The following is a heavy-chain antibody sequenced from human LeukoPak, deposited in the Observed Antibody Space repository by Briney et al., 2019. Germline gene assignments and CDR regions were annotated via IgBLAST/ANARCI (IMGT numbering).Heavy chain of an antibody. V-gene: IGHV4-59*01. CDR3: ARGYYDSGSHNDAFDI. Sequence: SETLSLTCTVSGGSISSYYWSWIRQPPGKGLEWIGYIYNRRSANYNPSLKSRVTISVDTSKNQFSLKLSSVTAADTAVYYCARGYYDSGSHNDAFDIWGQGTMVTVSS. CDR1: GGSISSYY. D-gene: IGHD3-10*01. CDR2: IYNRRSA. J-gene: IGHJ3*02.